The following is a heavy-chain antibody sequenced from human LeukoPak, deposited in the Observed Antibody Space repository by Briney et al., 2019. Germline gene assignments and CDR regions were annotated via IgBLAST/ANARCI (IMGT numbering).Heavy chain of an antibody. CDR1: GFTISGFW. Sequence: GGSLRLSCTASGFTISGFWMHWVRQAPGNGLVWVSRIKDDASIRDYAESVKGRFTISRDNAKNTLYLQIDRLRADDTAVYYCVGGDFTLYYWGQGTLVTVSS. CDR2: IKDDASIR. J-gene: IGHJ4*02. D-gene: IGHD2-21*02. V-gene: IGHV3-74*01. CDR3: VGGDFTLYY.